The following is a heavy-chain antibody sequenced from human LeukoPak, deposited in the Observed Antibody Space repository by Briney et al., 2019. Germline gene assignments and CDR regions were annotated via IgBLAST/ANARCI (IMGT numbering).Heavy chain of an antibody. Sequence: QPGGSLRLSCVASGFAFSTYSMNWVRQAPGKGLEWVSAISGSGGSTYYADSVKGRFTISRDNSKNTLYLQMNSLRAEDTAVYYCAKRGTVTTQGDFDIWGQGTMVTVSS. CDR1: GFAFSTYS. CDR2: ISGSGGST. J-gene: IGHJ3*02. V-gene: IGHV3-23*01. D-gene: IGHD4-17*01. CDR3: AKRGTVTTQGDFDI.